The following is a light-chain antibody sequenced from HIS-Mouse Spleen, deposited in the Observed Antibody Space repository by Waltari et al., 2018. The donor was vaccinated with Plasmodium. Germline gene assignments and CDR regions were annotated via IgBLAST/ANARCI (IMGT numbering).Light chain of an antibody. CDR1: ALPKKY. CDR2: DDS. CDR3: YSTDSSGNHRV. V-gene: IGLV3-10*01. Sequence: SYELTQPPSVSVSPGQTARITCPGDALPKKYSYWYQQKSGQAPLLVIYDDSKRPPGIPERFSGSSSGTIATLTISGAQVEDEADYYCYSTDSSGNHRVFGGGTKLTVL. J-gene: IGLJ3*02.